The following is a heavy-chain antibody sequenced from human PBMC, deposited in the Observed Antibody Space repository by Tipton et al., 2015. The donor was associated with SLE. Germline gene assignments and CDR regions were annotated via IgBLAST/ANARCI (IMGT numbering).Heavy chain of an antibody. D-gene: IGHD3-22*01. CDR2: ISNYNGNT. CDR1: GYTFTSYV. J-gene: IGHJ4*02. CDR3: AGVLWYYDDY. V-gene: IGHV1-18*01. Sequence: QSGAEVKKPGASVKVSCKASGYTFTSYVISWVRQAPGQGLEWMGWISNYNGNTNYAQKFQGRVTMTTDTSTSTVYMELRSLRSDDTAVYYCAGVLWYYDDYWGQRTLVTVSS.